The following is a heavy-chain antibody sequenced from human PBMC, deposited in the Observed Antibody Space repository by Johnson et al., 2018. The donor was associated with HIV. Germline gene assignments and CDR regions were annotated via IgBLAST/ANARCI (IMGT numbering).Heavy chain of an antibody. CDR3: AREMAWEDAFDV. D-gene: IGHD5-24*01. CDR1: GFTFSTYW. CDR2: IKQDGSEK. V-gene: IGHV3-7*01. J-gene: IGHJ3*01. Sequence: VQLLESGGGLVQPGGSLRLSCAASGFTFSTYWMSWVRQVPGKGLEWVANIKQDGSEKYYVDSVKGRFTISRDNSKNTLYLQMNSLRAEDTAVYYCAREMAWEDAFDVWGQGTMVTVSS.